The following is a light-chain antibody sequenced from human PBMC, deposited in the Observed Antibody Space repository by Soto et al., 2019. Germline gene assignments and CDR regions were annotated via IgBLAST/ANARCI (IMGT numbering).Light chain of an antibody. CDR1: QSISSY. CDR2: AAS. J-gene: IGKJ4*01. CDR3: QQSYSTLT. V-gene: IGKV1-39*01. Sequence: DIQMTQSPSSLSASAGDRVTITCRASQSISSYLNWYQQKPGKAPKLLIYAASSLQSGVPSRFSGSVSGTDFTLTISSLQPEDFATYYCQQSYSTLTFGGGTKVDIK.